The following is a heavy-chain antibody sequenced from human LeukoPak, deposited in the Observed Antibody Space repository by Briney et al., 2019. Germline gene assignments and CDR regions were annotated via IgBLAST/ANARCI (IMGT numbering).Heavy chain of an antibody. CDR3: ARAIDYGANWFDP. Sequence: PGGSLRLSCAASGFTFSHYAMHWVRQAPGKGLEWVSYISSSGSTIYYADSVKGRFTISRDNAKNSLYLQMNSLRAEDTAVYYCARAIDYGANWFDPWGQGTLVTVSS. D-gene: IGHD4-17*01. CDR1: GFTFSHYA. J-gene: IGHJ5*02. V-gene: IGHV3-11*01. CDR2: ISSSGSTI.